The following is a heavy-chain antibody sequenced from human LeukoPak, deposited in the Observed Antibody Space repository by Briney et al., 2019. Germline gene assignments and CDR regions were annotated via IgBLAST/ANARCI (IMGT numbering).Heavy chain of an antibody. CDR3: ASGMGTVVVRFDY. CDR1: GGSFRGYY. J-gene: IGHJ4*02. V-gene: IGHV4-34*01. Sequence: KTSETLSLTCAVYGGSFRGYYWSWIRQPPGKRLEWIGEINHSGSTNYNPSLKSRVTISVDTSKNQFSMKLSSVTAADTAVYYCASGMGTVVVRFDYWGQGTLVTVSS. D-gene: IGHD4-23*01. CDR2: INHSGST.